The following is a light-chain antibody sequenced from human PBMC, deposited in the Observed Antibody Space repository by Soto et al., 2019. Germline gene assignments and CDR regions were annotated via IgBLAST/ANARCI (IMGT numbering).Light chain of an antibody. CDR3: QQYGSSPST. V-gene: IGKV3-20*01. CDR2: GAS. Sequence: EIVLTHSPGTLSLSPGERATLSCRASQSVSSNYITWYQQKPGQAPRRLIFGASSRATGIPDRFSGSGSGTDFTLTISRLEPEDFAVYYCQQYGSSPSTFGQGTKVDIK. CDR1: QSVSSNY. J-gene: IGKJ1*01.